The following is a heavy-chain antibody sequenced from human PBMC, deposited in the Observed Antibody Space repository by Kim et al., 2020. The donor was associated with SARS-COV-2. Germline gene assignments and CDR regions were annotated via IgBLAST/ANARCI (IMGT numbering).Heavy chain of an antibody. CDR2: ISAYNGNT. CDR1: GYTFTSYG. V-gene: IGHV1-18*01. J-gene: IGHJ6*02. Sequence: ASVKVSCKASGYTFTSYGISWVRQAPGQGLEWMGWISAYNGNTNYAQKLQGRVTMTTDTSTSIAYMELRSLRSDDTAVYYCARDIPHYYDILTGYYLNYYYYGMDVWGQGTTVTVSS. D-gene: IGHD3-9*01. CDR3: ARDIPHYYDILTGYYLNYYYYGMDV.